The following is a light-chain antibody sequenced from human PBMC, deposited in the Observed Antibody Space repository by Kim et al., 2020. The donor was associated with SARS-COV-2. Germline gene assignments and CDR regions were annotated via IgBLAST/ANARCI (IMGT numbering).Light chain of an antibody. CDR3: QQYGSSPAT. V-gene: IGKV3-20*01. Sequence: EIVLTQSPGTLSLSPGERATLSCRASQTVTSNYLAWYQQKPGQAPRLLIYGASSRATGIPDRFSGSGSGTDFTLTISRLEPDDFAVYYCQQYGSSPATFGQGTKVDIK. CDR2: GAS. CDR1: QTVTSNY. J-gene: IGKJ1*01.